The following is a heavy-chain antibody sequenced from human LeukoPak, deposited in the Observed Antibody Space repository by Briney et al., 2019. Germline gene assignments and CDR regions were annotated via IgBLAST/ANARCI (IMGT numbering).Heavy chain of an antibody. CDR1: GFTFSPHA. CDR3: ARISRKYQLDNWFDP. CDR2: ISSDGSDK. J-gene: IGHJ5*02. D-gene: IGHD2-2*01. Sequence: GGSLRLSCAASGFTFSPHAMHWVRQAPGKGLKWVAVISSDGSDKYYADSVQGRFTISRDNSKNTLYLQMNSLRAEDTAVYYCARISRKYQLDNWFDPWGQGTLVTVSS. V-gene: IGHV3-30-3*01.